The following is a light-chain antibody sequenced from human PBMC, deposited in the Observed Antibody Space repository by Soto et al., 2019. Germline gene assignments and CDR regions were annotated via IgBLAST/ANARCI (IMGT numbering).Light chain of an antibody. CDR1: SGSVSTDYY. V-gene: IGLV8-61*01. CDR3: VLYMCSGISV. Sequence: QTVVTQEPSFSVSPGGTVTFTCGLTSGSVSTDYYPSWYQQTPGQAPRTLIYSTNTRSPGVTDRFSGSILGNKAALTITGAQADDESDYVCVLYMCSGISVFGGGTKLTVL. J-gene: IGLJ3*02. CDR2: STN.